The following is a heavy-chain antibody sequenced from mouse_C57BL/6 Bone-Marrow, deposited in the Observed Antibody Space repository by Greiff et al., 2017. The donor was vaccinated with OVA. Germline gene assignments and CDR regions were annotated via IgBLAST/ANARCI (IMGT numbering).Heavy chain of an antibody. V-gene: IGHV1-74*01. CDR3: AMGRVAY. CDR2: IHPADGDT. CDR1: GYTFTSYW. Sequence: QVQLQQPGAELVKPGASVKVSCKASGYTFTSYWMHWVKQRPGQGLEWIGRIHPADGDTNYNQKFKGKATLTVDKSSSTAYMQLSSLTSEDSAVYYCAMGRVAYWGQGTLVTVSA. J-gene: IGHJ3*01.